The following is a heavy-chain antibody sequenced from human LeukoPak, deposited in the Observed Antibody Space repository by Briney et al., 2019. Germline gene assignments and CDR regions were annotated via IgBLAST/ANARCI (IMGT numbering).Heavy chain of an antibody. CDR3: AKDPTDFDSSGQTYFDY. J-gene: IGHJ4*02. V-gene: IGHV3-23*01. CDR1: GFIFSNYG. D-gene: IGHD3-22*01. CDR2: ISDSGGNT. Sequence: GGSLRLSCAASGFIFSNYGMSWVRQAPGKGLEWVSTISDSGGNTYYADSVKGRFTISRDNSKNTLYLQVNSLRAEDTAVYYCAKDPTDFDSSGQTYFDYWGQGTLVTVSS.